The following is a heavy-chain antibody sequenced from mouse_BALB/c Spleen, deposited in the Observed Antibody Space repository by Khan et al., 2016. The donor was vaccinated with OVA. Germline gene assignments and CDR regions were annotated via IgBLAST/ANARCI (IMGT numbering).Heavy chain of an antibody. CDR2: LSSGGSYT. J-gene: IGHJ3*01. Sequence: EVELVESGGDLVKPEGSLKFSCAAPGFTFSTYGMSWVRQTLDKRLEWVATLSSGGSYTYYPDSVQGRFTISRDNAKNTLYLQMSSLKSEDTAMLYCARLAYYYDSEGFAYWGQGTLVTVSA. D-gene: IGHD1-1*01. CDR3: ARLAYYYDSEGFAY. V-gene: IGHV5-6*01. CDR1: GFTFSTYG.